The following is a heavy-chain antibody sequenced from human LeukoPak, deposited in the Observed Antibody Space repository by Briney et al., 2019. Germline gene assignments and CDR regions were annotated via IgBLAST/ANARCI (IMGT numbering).Heavy chain of an antibody. CDR3: ARNDIAVAGVDY. D-gene: IGHD6-19*01. CDR2: IYYSGST. Sequence: SETLSLTCTVSGGSISSSSYYWGWIRQPPGKGLEWIGSIYYSGSTYYNPSLKSRVTISVDTSKNQFSLKLSSVTAADTAVYYCARNDIAVAGVDYWGQGTLVTVSS. V-gene: IGHV4-39*07. CDR1: GGSISSSSYY. J-gene: IGHJ4*02.